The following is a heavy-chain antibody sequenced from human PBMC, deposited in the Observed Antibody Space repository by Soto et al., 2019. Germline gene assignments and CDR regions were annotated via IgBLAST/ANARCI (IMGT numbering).Heavy chain of an antibody. D-gene: IGHD3-10*01. CDR3: ARVPLLWFGELFYYYYYMDV. V-gene: IGHV4-34*01. CDR1: GGSFSGYY. J-gene: IGHJ6*03. CDR2: INHSGST. Sequence: SETLSLTCAVYGGSFSGYYWSWIRQPPGKGLEWIGEINHSGSTNYNPSHKSRVTISVDTSKNQFSLKLSSVTAADTAVYYCARVPLLWFGELFYYYYYMDVWGKGTTVTVSS.